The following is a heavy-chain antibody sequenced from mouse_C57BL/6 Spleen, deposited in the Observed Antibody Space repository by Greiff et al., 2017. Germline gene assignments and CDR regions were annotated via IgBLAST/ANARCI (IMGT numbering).Heavy chain of an antibody. J-gene: IGHJ3*01. D-gene: IGHD2-4*01. V-gene: IGHV14-3*01. CDR1: GFNIKNTY. CDR3: ARGSIYYDYDAWFAY. Sequence: VHVKQSVAELVRPGASVKLSCTASGFNIKNTYMHWVKQRPEQGLEWIGRIDPANGNTKYAPKFQGKATITADTSSNTAYLQLSSLTSEDTAIYYCARGSIYYDYDAWFAYWGQGTLVTVSA. CDR2: IDPANGNT.